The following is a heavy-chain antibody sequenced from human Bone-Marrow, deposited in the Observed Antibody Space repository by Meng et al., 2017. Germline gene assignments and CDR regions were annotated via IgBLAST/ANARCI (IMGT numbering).Heavy chain of an antibody. CDR2: INHSGST. D-gene: IGHD5-12*01. J-gene: IGHJ4*02. CDR1: GGSFSDYY. V-gene: IGHV4-34*01. Sequence: QVQLQQWGAGLLKPSEPLSLTCAVYGGSFSDYYWSWIRQPPGKGLEWIGEINHSGSTNYNPSLKSRATISVDTSKNQFSLKLSSVTAADTAVYYCARERGKWLRFGPFDYWGQGTLVTVFS. CDR3: ARERGKWLRFGPFDY.